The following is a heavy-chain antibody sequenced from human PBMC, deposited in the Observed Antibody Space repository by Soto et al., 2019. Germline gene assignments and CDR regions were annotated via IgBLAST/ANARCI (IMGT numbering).Heavy chain of an antibody. J-gene: IGHJ4*02. CDR3: ARAADAARYDFWSGYQTSFDY. V-gene: IGHV1-69*13. Sequence: ASVKVSCKASGGTFSSYAISWVRQAPGQGLEWMGGIIPIFGTANYAQKFQGRVTITADESTSTAYMELSSLRSEDTAVYYCARAADAARYDFWSGYQTSFDYWGQGTLVTVSS. CDR2: IIPIFGTA. D-gene: IGHD3-3*01. CDR1: GGTFSSYA.